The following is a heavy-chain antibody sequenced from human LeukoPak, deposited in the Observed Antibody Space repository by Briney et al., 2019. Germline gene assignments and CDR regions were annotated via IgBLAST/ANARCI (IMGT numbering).Heavy chain of an antibody. V-gene: IGHV4-4*07. CDR1: RASISGYY. Sequence: SETLSLTCTVSRASISGYYWSWIRQPAGKGLEWIGHIYASGTTNYNPSLKSRVTMSVDTSKNQFSLILNSVTAADTALYYCARDFWSISTYFDYWGQGTLVTVSS. J-gene: IGHJ4*02. CDR2: IYASGTT. CDR3: ARDFWSISTYFDY. D-gene: IGHD3-3*01.